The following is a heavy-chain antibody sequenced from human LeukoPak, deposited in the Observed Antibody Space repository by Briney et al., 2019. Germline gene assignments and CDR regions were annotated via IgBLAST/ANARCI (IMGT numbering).Heavy chain of an antibody. CDR1: GFTFSNYE. CDR2: ISSSGSTI. J-gene: IGHJ4*02. D-gene: IGHD2-21*02. V-gene: IGHV3-48*03. Sequence: GGSLRLSCAASGFTFSNYEMNWVRQAPGKGLEWVSYISSSGSTIYYADSVKGRFTISRDNAKNTMYLQMNSLRAEDTAVYYCAREKYCGGDCFSFDYWGQGTLVTVSS. CDR3: AREKYCGGDCFSFDY.